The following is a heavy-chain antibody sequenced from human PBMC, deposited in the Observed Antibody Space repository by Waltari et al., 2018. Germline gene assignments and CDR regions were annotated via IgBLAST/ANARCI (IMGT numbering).Heavy chain of an antibody. CDR1: GFTFSSSA. CDR2: IYSGCST. J-gene: IGHJ4*02. V-gene: IGHV3-23*03. CDR3: SRSSTSRYPLDY. D-gene: IGHD2-2*01. Sequence: EVQLLVSGGGLVQPGGSLRLSCAASGFTFSSSAMHWVRQAPGKGLEWVSVIYSGCSTYYADSVKGRFTISRDNSKNTLYLQMNSLRAEDTAVYYCSRSSTSRYPLDYWGQGTLVTVSS.